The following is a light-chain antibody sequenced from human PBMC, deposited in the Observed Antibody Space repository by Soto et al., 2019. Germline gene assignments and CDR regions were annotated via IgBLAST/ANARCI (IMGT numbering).Light chain of an antibody. CDR2: EVR. J-gene: IGLJ2*01. CDR1: MRNVGAYNL. CDR3: SSYTSKSSLI. Sequence: QSALTQPASVSGSPGQSITISCAGTMRNVGAYNLVSWYQQHPGRAPQLIIYEVRNRPSGISFRFSGSKSGNTASLTISGLQAEDEADYYCSSYTSKSSLIFGGGTKVTVL. V-gene: IGLV2-14*01.